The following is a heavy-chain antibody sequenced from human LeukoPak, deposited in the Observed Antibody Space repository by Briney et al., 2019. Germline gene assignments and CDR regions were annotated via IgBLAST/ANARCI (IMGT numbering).Heavy chain of an antibody. CDR2: ISSSSSYI. V-gene: IGHV3-21*01. CDR1: GFTFSSYS. J-gene: IGHJ3*02. Sequence: GGSLRHSCAASGFTFSSYSMNWVRQAPGKGLEWVSSISSSSSYIYYADSVKGRFTISRDNAKNSLYLQMNSLRAEDTAVYYCARSSPHCSSTSCYNDAFDIWGQGTMVTVSS. D-gene: IGHD2-2*02. CDR3: ARSSPHCSSTSCYNDAFDI.